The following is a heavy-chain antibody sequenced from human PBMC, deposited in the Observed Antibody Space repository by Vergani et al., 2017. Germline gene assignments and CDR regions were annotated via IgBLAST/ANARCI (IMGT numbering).Heavy chain of an antibody. Sequence: QVQLVRSGAELKKPGASVSVSCKGSSHTFQTYGISWVRQAPGKGLEWMAWIRTYTGHTIYAQKFQDRVTMTADTATNTAYMELSSLRSDDTAVYFCAWVAPSNSEVTPTAFDVCGQGTMVTVSS. V-gene: IGHV1-18*01. CDR3: AWVAPSNSEVTPTAFDV. J-gene: IGHJ3*01. CDR2: IRTYTGHT. CDR1: SHTFQTYG. D-gene: IGHD1-1*01.